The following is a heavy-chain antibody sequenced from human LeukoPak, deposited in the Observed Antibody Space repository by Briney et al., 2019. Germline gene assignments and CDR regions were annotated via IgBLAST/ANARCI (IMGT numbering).Heavy chain of an antibody. D-gene: IGHD3-3*01. CDR1: GFTLSSYW. CDR3: ARVQAYYDFWSGYYTDWFDP. J-gene: IGHJ5*02. V-gene: IGHV3-7*01. CDR2: IKQDGSEK. Sequence: GGSLRLSCAASGFTLSSYWMSWVRQAPGKGLEWVANIKQDGSEKYYVDSVKGRFTISRDNAKNSLYLQMNSLRAEDTAVYYCARVQAYYDFWSGYYTDWFDPWGQGTLVTVSS.